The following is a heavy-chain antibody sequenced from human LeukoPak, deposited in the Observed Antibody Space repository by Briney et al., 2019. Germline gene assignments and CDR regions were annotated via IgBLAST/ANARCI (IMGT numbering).Heavy chain of an antibody. Sequence: GGSLRLSCAASGFXFSTYAIHWVRQAPGKGQEWVAVISYDGSNEYYADSVRGRFTISRDNSKNTLFLQMNSLRVEDTAVYYCARDNYGMDVWGQGTTVTVSS. V-gene: IGHV3-30-3*01. CDR2: ISYDGSNE. CDR3: ARDNYGMDV. CDR1: GFXFSTYA. J-gene: IGHJ6*02.